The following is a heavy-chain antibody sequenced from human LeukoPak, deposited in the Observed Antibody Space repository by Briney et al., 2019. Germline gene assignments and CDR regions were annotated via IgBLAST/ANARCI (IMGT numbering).Heavy chain of an antibody. Sequence: PGGSLRLSCAASGFTFSSYWMHWVRQAPGKGLVWVSRINSDGSSTSYADSVKGRFTISRDNAKNSLYLQMNSLRDEDTGVYYCAKGLRTGVGPYMGYHYYMDVWGKGATVTVSS. J-gene: IGHJ6*03. CDR3: AKGLRTGVGPYMGYHYYMDV. V-gene: IGHV3-74*01. CDR1: GFTFSSYW. CDR2: INSDGSST. D-gene: IGHD3-16*01.